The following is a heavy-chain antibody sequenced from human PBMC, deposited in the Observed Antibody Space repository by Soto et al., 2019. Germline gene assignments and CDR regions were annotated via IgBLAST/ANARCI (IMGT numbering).Heavy chain of an antibody. D-gene: IGHD6-6*01. CDR2: INSDGSNT. J-gene: IGHJ4*02. V-gene: IGHV3-74*01. CDR3: ARVGGSSSY. Sequence: EVQLVESGGDLVQPGGSLRLSCVASGFTFSSYWMHWVRQAPGKGRVWVSRINSDGSNTNYADSVKGRFTISRDNATNTLYLQMNSLGVEDTAVYYCARVGGSSSYWGQGTLVTVSS. CDR1: GFTFSSYW.